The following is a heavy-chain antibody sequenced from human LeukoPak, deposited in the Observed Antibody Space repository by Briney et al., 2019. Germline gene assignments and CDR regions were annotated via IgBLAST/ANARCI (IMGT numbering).Heavy chain of an antibody. J-gene: IGHJ4*02. D-gene: IGHD1-26*01. CDR2: IYSGGST. Sequence: GGSLRLSCAASGFTVSSNYMSWVRQAPGKGLEWVSVIYSGGSTYYADSVKGRFTISRDNSKNTLYLQMNSLRAEDTAVYYCARDREWELQSSRYFDYRGQGTLVTVSS. V-gene: IGHV3-53*01. CDR3: ARDREWELQSSRYFDY. CDR1: GFTVSSNY.